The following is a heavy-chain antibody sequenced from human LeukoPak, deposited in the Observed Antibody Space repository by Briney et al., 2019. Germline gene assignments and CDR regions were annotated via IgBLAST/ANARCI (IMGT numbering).Heavy chain of an antibody. V-gene: IGHV4-38-2*01. CDR1: CYSMTNNFY. CDR3: TRRGVASVGLFHN. J-gene: IGHJ4*02. CDR2: IYHRGST. D-gene: IGHD5/OR15-5a*01. Sequence: SETLSLTCAVSCYSMTNNFYWGWIRQSPGKGLEWIGSIYHRGSTYYTPSLKSRVTISMETAENQFSLKLTSVTAADAAAYCYTRRGVASVGLFHNWGQGTLVIVSS.